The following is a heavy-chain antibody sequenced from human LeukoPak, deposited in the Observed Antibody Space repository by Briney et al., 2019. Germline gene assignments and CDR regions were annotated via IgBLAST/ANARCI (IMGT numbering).Heavy chain of an antibody. CDR3: ARVRGDSQYYYYYYGMDV. J-gene: IGHJ6*02. CDR2: IWYDGSEK. Sequence: GGSLRLSCAASGFIFSSYGMHWVRQAPGKGLEWVAVIWYDGSEKYYVDSVKGRFTISRDNAKNSLYLQMNSLRAEDTAVYYCARVRGDSQYYYYYYGMDVWGQGTTVTVSS. D-gene: IGHD4-17*01. CDR1: GFIFSSYG. V-gene: IGHV3-33*01.